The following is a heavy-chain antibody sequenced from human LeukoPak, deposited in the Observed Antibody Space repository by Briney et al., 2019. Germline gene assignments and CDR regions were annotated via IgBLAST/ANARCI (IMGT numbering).Heavy chain of an antibody. CDR2: ISGSGGST. CDR3: AKAGMITFGGVIVPYFFDY. CDR1: GFTFSSYA. J-gene: IGHJ4*02. D-gene: IGHD3-16*02. Sequence: GGSLRLSCAASGFTFSSYAMSWVRQAPGKGLEWVSAISGSGGSTYYADSVKGRFTIFRDNSKNTLYLLMNSLRAEDTAVYYCAKAGMITFGGVIVPYFFDYWGQGTLVTVSS. V-gene: IGHV3-23*01.